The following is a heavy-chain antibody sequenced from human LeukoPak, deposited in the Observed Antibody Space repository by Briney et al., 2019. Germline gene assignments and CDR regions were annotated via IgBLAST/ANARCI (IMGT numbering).Heavy chain of an antibody. V-gene: IGHV3-30*18. CDR2: ISYDGSNK. Sequence: AGGSLRLSCAASGFTFSSYGMHWVRQAPGKGLEWVAVISYDGSNKYYADSVKGRFTISRDNSKNTLYLQMNSLRAEDTAVYYCAKDGGYAFDYWGQGTLVTVSS. D-gene: IGHD5-18*01. J-gene: IGHJ4*02. CDR1: GFTFSSYG. CDR3: AKDGGYAFDY.